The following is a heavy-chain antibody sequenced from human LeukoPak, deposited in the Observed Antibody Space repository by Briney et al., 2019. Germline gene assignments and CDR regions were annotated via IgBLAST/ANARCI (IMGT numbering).Heavy chain of an antibody. D-gene: IGHD2-21*01. CDR2: IYYSGRT. CDR3: ARQIQALWY. V-gene: IGHV4-39*01. J-gene: IGHJ4*02. Sequence: SETLSLTCAVSGASISSSNSNWGWIRQPPGKGLEWIGSIYYSGRTDYNPSLKSRVTISVDVSKYHFSLKLSSVTAADTAVYYCARQIQALWYWGQGTLVTVSS. CDR1: GASISSSNSN.